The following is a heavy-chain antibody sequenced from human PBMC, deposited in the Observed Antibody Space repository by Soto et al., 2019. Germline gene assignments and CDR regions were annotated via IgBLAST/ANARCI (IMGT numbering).Heavy chain of an antibody. Sequence: ASVKVSCKASGYTFTNYGISWVRQAPGQGLEWMGWISGNNGATNYAQKVQGRVTLTIDTSTRTAYMEMRSLRSDDTAVYYCARDLKYFRLSGNWFDAWGQGTLVTVSS. CDR2: ISGNNGAT. V-gene: IGHV1-18*04. CDR1: GYTFTNYG. J-gene: IGHJ5*02. CDR3: ARDLKYFRLSGNWFDA. D-gene: IGHD5-12*01.